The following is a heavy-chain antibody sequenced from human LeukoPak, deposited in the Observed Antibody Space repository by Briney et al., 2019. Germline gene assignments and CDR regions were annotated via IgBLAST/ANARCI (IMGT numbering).Heavy chain of an antibody. D-gene: IGHD3-22*01. J-gene: IGHJ5*02. CDR1: GYTFTGYY. Sequence: ASVKVSCKASGYTFTGYYMHWVRQAPGQGLEWMGWINPNSGGTNYAQKFQGRVTMTRDTSISTAYMELSRLRSDDTAVYYCARDRDTMIVVVKGGLSRFDPWGQGTLVTVSS. CDR2: INPNSGGT. V-gene: IGHV1-2*02. CDR3: ARDRDTMIVVVKGGLSRFDP.